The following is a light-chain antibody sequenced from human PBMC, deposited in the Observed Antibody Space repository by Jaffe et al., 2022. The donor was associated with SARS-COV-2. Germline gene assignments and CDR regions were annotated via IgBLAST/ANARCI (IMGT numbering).Light chain of an antibody. Sequence: DIQMTHSPSTLSASVGDRVTITCRASQSISSWLAWYQQKPGKAPKLLIYKASNLESGVSSRFSGSGSGTEFTLTISSLQPDDFATYYCQQYNSYPYTFGQGTKLEIK. CDR1: QSISSW. CDR2: KAS. V-gene: IGKV1-5*03. CDR3: QQYNSYPYT. J-gene: IGKJ2*01.